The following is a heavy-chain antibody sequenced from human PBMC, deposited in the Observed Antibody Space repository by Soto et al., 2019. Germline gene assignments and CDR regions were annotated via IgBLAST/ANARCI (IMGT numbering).Heavy chain of an antibody. Sequence: SETLSLTCTVSGGSISSYYWSWIRQPPGKGLEWIGYIYYSGSTNYNPSLKSRVTISVDTSKNQFSLKLSSVTAADTAVYYCARVERDSSGRSPYGMDVWGQGTTVTVSS. CDR1: GGSISSYY. J-gene: IGHJ6*02. D-gene: IGHD6-19*01. CDR2: IYYSGST. CDR3: ARVERDSSGRSPYGMDV. V-gene: IGHV4-59*01.